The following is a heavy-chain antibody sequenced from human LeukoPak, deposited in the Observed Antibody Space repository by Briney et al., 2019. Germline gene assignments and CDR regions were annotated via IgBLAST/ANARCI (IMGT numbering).Heavy chain of an antibody. Sequence: GRSLRLSCAASGFTFSSYAMHWVRQAPGKGLEWVAVISYDGSNKYYADSVKGRFTISRDNSKNTLYLQMNSLGAEDTAVYYCARVGIAVAGSFDYWGQGTLVTVSS. D-gene: IGHD6-19*01. CDR1: GFTFSSYA. J-gene: IGHJ4*02. CDR2: ISYDGSNK. CDR3: ARVGIAVAGSFDY. V-gene: IGHV3-30*04.